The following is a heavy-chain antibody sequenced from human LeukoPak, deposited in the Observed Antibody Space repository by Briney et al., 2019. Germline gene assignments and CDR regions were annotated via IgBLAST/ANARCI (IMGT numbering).Heavy chain of an antibody. J-gene: IGHJ4*02. D-gene: IGHD1-26*01. V-gene: IGHV3-48*03. CDR1: GFTFSSYE. CDR2: ISTSGSTK. Sequence: GGSLRLSCAASGFTFSSYEMNWVRQAPGKGLEWISQISTSGSTKTYADSVKGRFTISRDNAKNSLYLQMNDLRAEDTAIYYCARVGWELPQGFDYWGQGTLVTVSS. CDR3: ARVGWELPQGFDY.